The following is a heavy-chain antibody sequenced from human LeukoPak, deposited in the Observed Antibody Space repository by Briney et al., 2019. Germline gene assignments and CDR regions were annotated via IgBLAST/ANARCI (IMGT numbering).Heavy chain of an antibody. CDR2: INPSGGST. D-gene: IGHD4-23*01. CDR1: GYTFTSYY. J-gene: IGHJ4*02. V-gene: IGHV1-46*03. Sequence: GASVKVSCRASGYTFTSYYMHWVRQAPGQGLEWMGIINPSGGSTSYAQKFQGRVTMTRDTSTSTVYMELSSLRSEDTAVYYCARDAHDYGGNSPPPRYYFDYWGQGTLVTVSS. CDR3: ARDAHDYGGNSPPPRYYFDY.